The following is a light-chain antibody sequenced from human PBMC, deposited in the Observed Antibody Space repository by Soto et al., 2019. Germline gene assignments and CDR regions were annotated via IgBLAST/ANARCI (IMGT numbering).Light chain of an antibody. CDR3: QQYGDRPRT. CDR1: QSVSSSY. CDR2: GAS. J-gene: IGKJ1*01. Sequence: EIVLTQSPGTLSLSPGERATLSCRASQSVSSSYLAWYQQKPGQAPRLLIYGASSRATGIPGRFSGSGSGTDFTLTISRLEPEDFAVYFCQQYGDRPRTFGQGTKVDIK. V-gene: IGKV3-20*01.